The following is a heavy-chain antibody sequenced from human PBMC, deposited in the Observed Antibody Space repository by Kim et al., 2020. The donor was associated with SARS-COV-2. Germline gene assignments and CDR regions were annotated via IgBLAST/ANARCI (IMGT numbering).Heavy chain of an antibody. V-gene: IGHV4-59*01. J-gene: IGHJ5*02. CDR1: GGSISSYY. CDR3: ARDKGNYDFWSGQKHDNWFDP. CDR2: IYYSGST. D-gene: IGHD3-3*01. Sequence: SETLSLTCTVSGGSISSYYWSWIRQPPGKGLEWIGYIYYSGSTNYNPSLKSRVTISVDTSKNQFSLKLSSVTAADTAVYYCARDKGNYDFWSGQKHDNWFDPWGQGTLVTVSS.